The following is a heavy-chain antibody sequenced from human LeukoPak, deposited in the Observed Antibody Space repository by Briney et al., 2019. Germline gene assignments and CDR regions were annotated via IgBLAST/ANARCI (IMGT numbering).Heavy chain of an antibody. J-gene: IGHJ6*03. V-gene: IGHV1-69*05. D-gene: IGHD1-1*01. CDR3: ARDRWEGDTTGYYYMDV. CDR1: GYTFTSYA. CDR2: IIPIFGTA. Sequence: GASVKVSCKASGYTFTSYAMNWVRQGPGQGLEWMGGIIPIFGTANYAQKFQGRVTITTDESTSTASMELSSLRSEDTAVYYCARDRWEGDTTGYYYMDVWGKGTTVTVSS.